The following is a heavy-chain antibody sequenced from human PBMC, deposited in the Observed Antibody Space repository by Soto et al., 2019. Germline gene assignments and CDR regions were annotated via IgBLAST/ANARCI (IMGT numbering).Heavy chain of an antibody. CDR1: GGSISSYY. V-gene: IGHV4-59*01. CDR3: ARELSSSWYSDGLNWFDP. J-gene: IGHJ5*02. CDR2: IYYSGST. Sequence: SESLSLTCTVSGGSISSYYWSWIRQPPGKGLEWIGYIYYSGSTNYNPSLKSGVTISVDTSKNQFSLKLSSVTAADTAVYYCARELSSSWYSDGLNWFDPWGQGTLVTVSS. D-gene: IGHD6-13*01.